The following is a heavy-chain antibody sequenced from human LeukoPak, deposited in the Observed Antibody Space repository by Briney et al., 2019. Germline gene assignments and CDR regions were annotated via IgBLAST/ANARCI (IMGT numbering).Heavy chain of an antibody. D-gene: IGHD6-13*01. J-gene: IGHJ4*02. CDR3: ARRDGYSSSWYYFDY. CDR2: IYHSGST. V-gene: IGHV4-4*02. CDR1: GGSISSCNW. Sequence: PSGTLSLTCAVSGGSISSCNWWSWVRQPPGKGLEWIGEIYHSGSTNYNPSLKSRVTISIDKSKNQFSLKLSSVTAADTAVYYCARRDGYSSSWYYFDYWGQGTLVTVSS.